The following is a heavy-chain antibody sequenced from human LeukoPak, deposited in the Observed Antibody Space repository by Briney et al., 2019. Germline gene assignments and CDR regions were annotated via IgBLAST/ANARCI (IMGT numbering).Heavy chain of an antibody. V-gene: IGHV3-48*04. J-gene: IGHJ4*02. Sequence: GGSLRLSCEASEFIFTSYSMNWVRQAPGKGLEWVSFISSSSDIVLYADSVKGRFTISRDNAKNSLYLQMNSLRAEDTAVYYCATEYYGSGSYYDYWGQGTLVTVSS. CDR2: ISSSSDIV. D-gene: IGHD3-10*01. CDR1: EFIFTSYS. CDR3: ATEYYGSGSYYDY.